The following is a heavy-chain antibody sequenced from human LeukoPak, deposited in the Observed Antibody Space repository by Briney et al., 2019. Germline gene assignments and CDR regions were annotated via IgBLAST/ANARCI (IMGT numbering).Heavy chain of an antibody. CDR3: ARHRRKDTREYHFDS. CDR2: ISETGST. D-gene: IGHD2/OR15-2a*01. V-gene: IGHV4-59*08. Sequence: SETLALTCTVSGGSISGYYWGWKRQRPGRGLQWIGFISETGSTDYNPPLERRITMSVDNSRNQVSLRVRYATAADTAIYYCARHRRKDTREYHFDSWGQGILVSVSS. CDR1: GGSISGYY. J-gene: IGHJ4*02.